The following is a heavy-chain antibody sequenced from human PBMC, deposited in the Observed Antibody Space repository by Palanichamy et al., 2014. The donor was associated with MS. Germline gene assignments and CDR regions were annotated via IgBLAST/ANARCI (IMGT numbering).Heavy chain of an antibody. D-gene: IGHD3-16*01. J-gene: IGHJ2*01. V-gene: IGHV1-3*01. CDR1: GYIFRSYV. Sequence: QVHLVQSGTEVKKPGASVKVSCKASGYIFRSYVLHWVRQAPGQGLEWMGWINPGNGYTKYPQKFQGRVTITGDMSASTAYMELSSLTSEDTAVYFCARDRGGPGNWFFDLWGRGTLVTVSS. CDR3: ARDRGGPGNWFFDL. CDR2: INPGNGYT.